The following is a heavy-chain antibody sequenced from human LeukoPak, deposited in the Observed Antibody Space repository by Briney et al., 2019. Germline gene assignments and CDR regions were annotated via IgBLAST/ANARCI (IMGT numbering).Heavy chain of an antibody. Sequence: KPGGSLRLSCAASRFTFSSYSMNWVRQAPGKGLEWVSSISSSSSYIYYADSVKGRFTISRDNAKNSLYLQMNSLRAEDTAVYYCARVGKSSSWSIDYWGQGTLVTVSS. CDR3: ARVGKSSSWSIDY. V-gene: IGHV3-21*01. D-gene: IGHD6-13*01. CDR2: ISSSSSYI. J-gene: IGHJ4*02. CDR1: RFTFSSYS.